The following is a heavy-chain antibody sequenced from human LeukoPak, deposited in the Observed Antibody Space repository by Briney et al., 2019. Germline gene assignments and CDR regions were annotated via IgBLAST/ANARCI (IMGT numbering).Heavy chain of an antibody. J-gene: IGHJ4*02. D-gene: IGHD1/OR15-1a*01. CDR3: ARENIISFGPYYFDY. Sequence: PSETLSLTCTVSGGSISSGDYYWSWIRQPPGKGLEWIGYIYYSGSTYYNPSLKSRVTISVDTSKNQFSLKLSSVTAADTAVYYCARENIISFGPYYFDYWGRGTLVTVSS. V-gene: IGHV4-30-4*08. CDR2: IYYSGST. CDR1: GGSISSGDYY.